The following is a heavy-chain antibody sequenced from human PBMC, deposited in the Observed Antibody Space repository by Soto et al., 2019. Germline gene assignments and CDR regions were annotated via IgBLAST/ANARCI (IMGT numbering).Heavy chain of an antibody. Sequence: EVQLLESGGGLVQPGGSLRLSCAASGFTFSSYTMSWVRQGPGKGLEWVSGISSSGGSTVYADSVKGRFTISRDNFKNTLYLQMNSLRAEVPAVYYCAKGWGDYWGQGTPVTVSS. J-gene: IGHJ4*02. V-gene: IGHV3-23*01. D-gene: IGHD7-27*01. CDR1: GFTFSSYT. CDR2: ISSSGGST. CDR3: AKGWGDY.